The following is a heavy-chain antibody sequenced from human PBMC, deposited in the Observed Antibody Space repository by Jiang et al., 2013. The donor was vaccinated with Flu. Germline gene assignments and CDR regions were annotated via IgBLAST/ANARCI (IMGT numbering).Heavy chain of an antibody. J-gene: IGHJ4*02. CDR3: ARLLTNGYYVKFAFDN. V-gene: IGHV5-10-1*01. D-gene: IGHD3-22*01. CDR1: GYSFSDYW. Sequence: SGAEVKKPGESLRLSCKGSGYSFSDYWIGWVRQTPGKGLEWMGRIDPSDSYTNYNPSFRGHVSISIDNSITTAYLQWSSLQASDTAIYYCARLLTNGYYVKFAFDNWGQGTLVTVSS. CDR2: IDPSDSYT.